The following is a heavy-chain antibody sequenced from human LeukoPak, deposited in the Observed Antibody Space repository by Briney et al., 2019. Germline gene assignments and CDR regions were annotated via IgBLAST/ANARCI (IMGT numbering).Heavy chain of an antibody. D-gene: IGHD1-1*01. CDR1: GFTFSTYW. V-gene: IGHV3-7*01. CDR3: ARDSPGTTASDY. CDR2: LNQDGSEK. Sequence: QPGGSLRLSCAASGFTFSTYWMSWVRQAPGKGLEWVAILNQDGSEKYYVDSLKGRFTISRDNTKNSLFLQMNSLRAEDTAVYYCARDSPGTTASDYWGQGTLVTVSS. J-gene: IGHJ4*02.